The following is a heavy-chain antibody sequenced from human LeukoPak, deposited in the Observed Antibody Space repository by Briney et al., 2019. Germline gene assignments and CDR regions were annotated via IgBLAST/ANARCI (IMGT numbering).Heavy chain of an antibody. CDR3: ARGTVGTTVAMDY. D-gene: IGHD1-26*01. CDR2: INPSSGDT. CDR1: GYTFTGYY. V-gene: IGHV1-2*02. Sequence: GASVKVSCKASGYTFTGYYMHWVRQAPGQGLDWMGWINPSSGDTNYAQKFQGRVTMTRDTSVSTAYVELSSLRSDDAAVYYCARGTVGTTVAMDYWGQGTLVTVSS. J-gene: IGHJ4*02.